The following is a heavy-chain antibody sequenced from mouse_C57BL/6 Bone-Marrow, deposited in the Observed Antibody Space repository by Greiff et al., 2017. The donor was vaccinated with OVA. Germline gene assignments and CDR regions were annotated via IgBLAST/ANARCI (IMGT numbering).Heavy chain of an antibody. CDR1: GYTFTSYW. CDR3: ASSTAQATSLCAMDY. Sequence: QVQLQQPGAELVRPGSSVKLSCKASGYTFTSYWMDWVKQRPGQGLEWIGNIYPSDSETHYNQKFKDKATLTVDKSSSTAYMQLSSLRSEDAAVYDCASSTAQATSLCAMDYWGQGTSVTVSS. CDR2: IYPSDSET. D-gene: IGHD3-2*02. J-gene: IGHJ4*01. V-gene: IGHV1-61*01.